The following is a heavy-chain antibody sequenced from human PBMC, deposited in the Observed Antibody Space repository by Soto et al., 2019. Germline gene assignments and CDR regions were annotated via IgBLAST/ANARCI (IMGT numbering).Heavy chain of an antibody. V-gene: IGHV3-23*01. CDR1: GFTFSSYA. D-gene: IGHD5-12*01. CDR2: ISGSGGST. J-gene: IGHJ4*02. Sequence: LRLSCAASGFTFSSYAMSWVRQAPGKGLEWVSAISGSGGSTYYADSVKGRFTISRDNSKNTLYLQMNSLRAEDTAVYYCAKSRDYSGYDEYYFDYWGQGTLVTVSS. CDR3: AKSRDYSGYDEYYFDY.